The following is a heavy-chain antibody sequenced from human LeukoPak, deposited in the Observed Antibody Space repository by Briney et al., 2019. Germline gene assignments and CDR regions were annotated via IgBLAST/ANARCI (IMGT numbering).Heavy chain of an antibody. CDR1: GVSISSSY. V-gene: IGHV4-59*08. Sequence: SETLSLTCTVSGVSISSSYWSWIRQSPGKGLELIGYIYYIGTTNYNPSLKSRVTTSLDTSKNQFSLKLSSVTAADTAVYYCARLRQAYDSSGYYEDGRAFDIWGQGTMVTVSS. CDR2: IYYIGTT. J-gene: IGHJ3*02. CDR3: ARLRQAYDSSGYYEDGRAFDI. D-gene: IGHD3-22*01.